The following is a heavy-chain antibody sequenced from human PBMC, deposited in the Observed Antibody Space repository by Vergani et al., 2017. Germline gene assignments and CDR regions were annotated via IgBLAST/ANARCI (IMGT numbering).Heavy chain of an antibody. CDR2: LSYDGHTT. Sequence: LQLVESGGGLVQPGGSLRLSCAVSGFRFSDYGMHWVRQAPGRGLEWVALLSYDGHTTYYEDSVKGRFTISRDNSKNTLFLQMHSLRVEDTALYYCAKFPLNITTPDRGGFWGQGSLVTVSS. CDR3: AKFPLNITTPDRGGF. V-gene: IGHV3-30*18. D-gene: IGHD2-15*01. J-gene: IGHJ4*02. CDR1: GFRFSDYG.